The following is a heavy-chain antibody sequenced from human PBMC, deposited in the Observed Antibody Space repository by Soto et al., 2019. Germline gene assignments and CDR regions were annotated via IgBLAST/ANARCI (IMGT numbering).Heavy chain of an antibody. D-gene: IGHD3-22*01. CDR3: ARDEGGIGYYTGPYYYGMDV. CDR2: IKEDGSEK. CDR1: GFTFTRYW. V-gene: IGHV3-7*03. J-gene: IGHJ6*02. Sequence: PGGSLRLSCAASGFTFTRYWMDWVRQAPGKGLEWLANIKEDGSEKFYVDSVKGRFTIPRDNAQNSVYLQMNSLRAEDTAVYYCARDEGGIGYYTGPYYYGMDVWGQGTTVTVSS.